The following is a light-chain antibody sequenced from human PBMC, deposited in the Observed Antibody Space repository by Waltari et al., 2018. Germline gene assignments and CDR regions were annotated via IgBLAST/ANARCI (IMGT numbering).Light chain of an antibody. Sequence: SYELTQPSSVSVSPGQTARLACSGDGLENNSARWFQRKPGPAPVILLYKDTERASEIPERFSGSKSGTTVTLTISGAQVEDEADYHCYSAADNTWVFGGGTKLTVL. CDR2: KDT. CDR1: GLENNS. CDR3: YSAADNTWV. V-gene: IGLV3-27*01. J-gene: IGLJ3*02.